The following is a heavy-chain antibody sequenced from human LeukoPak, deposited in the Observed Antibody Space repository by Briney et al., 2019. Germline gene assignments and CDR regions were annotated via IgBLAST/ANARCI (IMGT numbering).Heavy chain of an antibody. Sequence: GGSLRLSCAASGFTVSSNYMSWVRQAPGKGLEWVSVIYSGGTTYYADSVKGRFTLSRDNSKNTLYLQMNSLRAEDTAVYYCARWGSGSYHFFDYWGQETLVTVSS. D-gene: IGHD1-26*01. J-gene: IGHJ4*02. CDR3: ARWGSGSYHFFDY. CDR1: GFTVSSNY. V-gene: IGHV3-53*01. CDR2: IYSGGTT.